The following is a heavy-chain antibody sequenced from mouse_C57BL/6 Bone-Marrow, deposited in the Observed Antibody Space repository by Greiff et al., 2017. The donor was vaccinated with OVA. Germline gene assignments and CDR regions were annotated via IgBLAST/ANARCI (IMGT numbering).Heavy chain of an antibody. D-gene: IGHD1-1*01. Sequence: VQLQQPGAELVRPGSSVKLSCKASGYTFTSYWMDWVKQRPGQGLEWIGNIYPSDSETHYNQKFKDKATLTVDKSSSTAYMQLSSLTSEDSAVYYCARGGTYYYGSSYPYYYAMDYWGQGTSVTVSS. V-gene: IGHV1-61*01. CDR2: IYPSDSET. CDR1: GYTFTSYW. CDR3: ARGGTYYYGSSYPYYYAMDY. J-gene: IGHJ4*01.